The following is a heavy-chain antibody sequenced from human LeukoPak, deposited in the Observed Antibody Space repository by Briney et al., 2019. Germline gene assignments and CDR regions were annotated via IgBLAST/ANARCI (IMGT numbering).Heavy chain of an antibody. CDR3: AREGGYGYYFDY. CDR2: INPSGGST. V-gene: IGHV1-46*01. Sequence: ASVKVSCKASGYTFTSYYMHWVRQAPGQGLEWMGIINPSGGSTSYAQKLQGRVTMTTDTSTSTAYMELRSLRSDDTAVYYCAREGGYGYYFDYWGQGTLVTVSS. J-gene: IGHJ4*02. D-gene: IGHD5-12*01. CDR1: GYTFTSYY.